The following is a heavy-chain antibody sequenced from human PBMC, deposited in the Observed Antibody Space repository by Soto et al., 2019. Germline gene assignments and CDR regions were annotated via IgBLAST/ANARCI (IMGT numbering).Heavy chain of an antibody. CDR1: GYIFVNYG. J-gene: IGHJ6*02. D-gene: IGHD3-16*01. CDR3: VMVDNYVTPTPQDV. CDR2: ISPYTGNT. Sequence: QVQLVQSGDEVKKPGASVKVSCKASGYIFVNYGIAWVRQAPGQGLEWMGWISPYTGNTHSATKIQGRLTMTTDTSKSPAYIALGSLTSDDTAVYYCVMVDNYVTPTPQDVWGQGTTVTVSS. V-gene: IGHV1-18*01.